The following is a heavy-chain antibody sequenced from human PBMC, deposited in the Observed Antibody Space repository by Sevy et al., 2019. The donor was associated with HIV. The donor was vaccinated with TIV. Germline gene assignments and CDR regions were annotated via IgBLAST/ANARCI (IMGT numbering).Heavy chain of an antibody. J-gene: IGHJ4*02. CDR2: IKSKTDGGTT. Sequence: GGSLRLSCVASGFTFSNAWMSWVRQAPGKGLEWVGRIKSKTDGGTTDYAAPVKGRLTISRDDSNNTLYLQMNGLKTDDTAVYYCTAIVVVPAELWGQGTLVTVSS. CDR1: GFTFSNAW. CDR3: TAIVVVPAEL. V-gene: IGHV3-15*01. D-gene: IGHD2-2*01.